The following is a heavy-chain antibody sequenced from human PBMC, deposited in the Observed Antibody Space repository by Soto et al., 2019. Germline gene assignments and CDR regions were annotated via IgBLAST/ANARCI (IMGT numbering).Heavy chain of an antibody. Sequence: SETRSLPSTVSGGSISSDYYHWTWIRQSPERGLEWIGYIHHSGSILYNPSLKSRVTISVDTSKNQFSLHLSSVTAADTAVYFCAREDDGGDTLDVWGQGTTVTVSS. CDR3: AREDDGGDTLDV. V-gene: IGHV4-30-4*08. J-gene: IGHJ6*02. CDR1: GGSISSDYYH. D-gene: IGHD2-21*02. CDR2: IHHSGSI.